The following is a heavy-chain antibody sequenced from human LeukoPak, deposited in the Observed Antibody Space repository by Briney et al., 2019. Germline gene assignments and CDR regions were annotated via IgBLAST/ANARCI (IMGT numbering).Heavy chain of an antibody. V-gene: IGHV1-2*06. D-gene: IGHD3-16*02. CDR1: GYTFSGYY. Sequence: GASVKVSCKASGYTFSGYYVHWVGQAPGRGLEWMGRINPKSAGTNYAQKFQGRVTLTRDTSISTAYMELRRLRSDDTAVYYCARGGAYDYVWGSYRYFDYWGQGTLVTVSS. J-gene: IGHJ4*02. CDR2: INPKSAGT. CDR3: ARGGAYDYVWGSYRYFDY.